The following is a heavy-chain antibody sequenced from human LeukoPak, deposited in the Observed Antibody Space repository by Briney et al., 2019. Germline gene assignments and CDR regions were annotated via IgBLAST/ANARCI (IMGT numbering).Heavy chain of an antibody. CDR3: ASPMTFYAFDI. D-gene: IGHD3/OR15-3a*01. CDR2: ISSSSSTI. V-gene: IGHV3-48*01. CDR1: GFTFSSYS. J-gene: IGHJ3*02. Sequence: GGSLRLSCAASGFTFSSYSMNWVRQAPGKGLEWVSYISSSSSTIYYADSVKGRFTISRDNAKNSLYLQMNSLRAEDTAVYYCASPMTFYAFDIWGQGTMVTVSS.